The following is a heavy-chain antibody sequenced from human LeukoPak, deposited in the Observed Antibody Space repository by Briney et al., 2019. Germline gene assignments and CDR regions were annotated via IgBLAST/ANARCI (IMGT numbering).Heavy chain of an antibody. V-gene: IGHV3-21*01. CDR3: ARDLTIYGSGSYCDY. Sequence: GGSLRLSCAASGFTFSSYSMNWVRQAPGKGLEWVSSISSSSSYIYYADSVKGRFTISRDNAKNSLYLQMNSLRAEDTAVYYCARDLTIYGSGSYCDYWGQGTLVTVSS. D-gene: IGHD3-10*01. CDR1: GFTFSSYS. CDR2: ISSSSSYI. J-gene: IGHJ4*02.